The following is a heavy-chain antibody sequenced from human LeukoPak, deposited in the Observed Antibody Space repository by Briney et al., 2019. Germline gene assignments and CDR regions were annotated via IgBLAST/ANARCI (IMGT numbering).Heavy chain of an antibody. J-gene: IGHJ4*02. CDR1: GGSISSAGYY. D-gene: IGHD1-26*01. Sequence: SETLSLTCTVSGGSISSAGYYWNWIRQPPGKGLEWIAYIYHSGSTYYNPSLKSRVTVSIAKSKNQFSLKMTSVTAADTAIYFCARHADGSDFWGQGTLVTVSS. CDR3: ARHADGSDF. V-gene: IGHV4-30-2*05. CDR2: IYHSGST.